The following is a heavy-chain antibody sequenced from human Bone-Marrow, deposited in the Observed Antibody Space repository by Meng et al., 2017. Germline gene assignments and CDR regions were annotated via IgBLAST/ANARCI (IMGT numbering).Heavy chain of an antibody. Sequence: LRLSCAISGDSVSNTGAAWHWIRQSPSRGLEWLVRTYYRSRWYTDYGESVKSRLTINPDTYTNQFSLQLTSVTPEDTAVYFCARAGTGDTRYFDFWGRGTLVTVSS. CDR3: ARAGTGDTRYFDF. CDR1: GDSVSNTGAA. V-gene: IGHV6-1*01. D-gene: IGHD3/OR15-3a*01. J-gene: IGHJ4*02. CDR2: TYYRSRWYT.